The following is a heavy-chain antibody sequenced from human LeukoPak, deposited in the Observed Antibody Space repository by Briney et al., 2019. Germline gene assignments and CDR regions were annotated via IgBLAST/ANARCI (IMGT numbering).Heavy chain of an antibody. J-gene: IGHJ4*02. Sequence: GGSLRLSCAASGFTFSSYSMNWVRQAPGKGLEWVSYISSSSSTIYYADSVKGRSTISRDNAKNSLYLQMNSLRAEDTAVYYCAKDPTHFRVWDDYDNTRLNYWGQGTLVTVSS. D-gene: IGHD3-22*01. V-gene: IGHV3-48*01. CDR2: ISSSSSTI. CDR1: GFTFSSYS. CDR3: AKDPTHFRVWDDYDNTRLNY.